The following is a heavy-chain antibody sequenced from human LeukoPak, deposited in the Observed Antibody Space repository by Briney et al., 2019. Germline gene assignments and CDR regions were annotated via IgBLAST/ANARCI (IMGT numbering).Heavy chain of an antibody. V-gene: IGHV3-21*01. CDR1: GFTFNTFW. J-gene: IGHJ4*02. D-gene: IGHD2-21*02. CDR2: ISSGSSYI. Sequence: GGSLRLSCAASGFTFNTFWMSWVRQAPGKGLEWVSSISSGSSYIYYADSLKGRFTISRDNAKNSLYLQMNSLRADDTAVYYCARDCGGDCYSHYFDYWGQGTLVTVSS. CDR3: ARDCGGDCYSHYFDY.